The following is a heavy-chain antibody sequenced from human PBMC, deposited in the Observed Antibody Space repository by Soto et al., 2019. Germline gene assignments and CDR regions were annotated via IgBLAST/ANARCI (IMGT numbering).Heavy chain of an antibody. V-gene: IGHV4-34*01. CDR3: ARGRGIVATYNWFDP. D-gene: IGHD5-12*01. CDR1: GGSFSGYY. J-gene: IGHJ5*02. CDR2: INHSGST. Sequence: ASETLSLTCAVYGGSFSGYYWSWIRQPPGKGLEWIGEINHSGSTNYNPSLKSRVTISVDTSKNQFSLKLSSVTAADTAVYYCARGRGIVATYNWFDPWGQGTLVTVSS.